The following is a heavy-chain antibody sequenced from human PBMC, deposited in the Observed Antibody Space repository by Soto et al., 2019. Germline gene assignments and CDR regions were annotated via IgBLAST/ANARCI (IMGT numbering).Heavy chain of an antibody. V-gene: IGHV3-30*03. CDR1: RFCLCRFA. Sequence: GVLLTHYRAAGRFCLCRFAMHWVRQAPGKGLEWVAVISYDGSDKYYADSVEGRFSISRDNSKNTLYLQMNSLKTEDTAVYYCATVVGLFWGQGTLVTVSS. CDR3: ATVVGLF. J-gene: IGHJ4*02. CDR2: ISYDGSDK. D-gene: IGHD3-10*01.